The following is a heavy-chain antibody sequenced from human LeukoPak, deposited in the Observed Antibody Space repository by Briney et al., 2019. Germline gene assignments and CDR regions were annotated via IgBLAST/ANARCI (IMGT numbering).Heavy chain of an antibody. V-gene: IGHV5-51*01. J-gene: IGHJ3*02. CDR3: AREVYYYDSSGYSHDAFDI. CDR1: GYSVTSYW. D-gene: IGHD3-22*01. Sequence: GESLKISYKGSGYSVTSYWIGWVRQMPGKGLEWMGIIYPGDSDTRYSPSFQGQVTISADKSISTAYLQWSSLKASDTAMYYCAREVYYYDSSGYSHDAFDIWGQGAMVTVSS. CDR2: IYPGDSDT.